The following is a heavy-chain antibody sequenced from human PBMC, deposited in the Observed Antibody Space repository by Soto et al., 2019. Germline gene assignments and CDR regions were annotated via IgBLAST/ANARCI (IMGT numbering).Heavy chain of an antibody. D-gene: IGHD1-26*01. V-gene: IGHV4-59*08. CDR2: ISSRATT. Sequence: SETLSLTCTVSGGSISSDYCSWIRQSPGKGLEWIGVISSRATTNYNPSLKSRAIVSIDTSKNQFPLKLFSVTAADTAVYYCVRNSWDGANSSQFDHWAQGPPVTVPP. CDR1: GGSISSDY. CDR3: VRNSWDGANSSQFDH. J-gene: IGHJ4*02.